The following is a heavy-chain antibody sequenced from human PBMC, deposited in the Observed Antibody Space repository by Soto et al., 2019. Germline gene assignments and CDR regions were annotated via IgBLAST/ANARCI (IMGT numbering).Heavy chain of an antibody. V-gene: IGHV1-46*01. CDR3: ARVRKCLLNSPFSMDV. Sequence: ASVKVSCKASGYTFTSYYMHWVRQAPGQGLEWMGIINPSGGSTSYAQKFQGRVTMTRDTSTSTVYMELSSLRSEDTAMYYCARVRKCLLNSPFSMDVWGQGTTVTVSS. J-gene: IGHJ6*02. D-gene: IGHD2-15*01. CDR1: GYTFTSYY. CDR2: INPSGGST.